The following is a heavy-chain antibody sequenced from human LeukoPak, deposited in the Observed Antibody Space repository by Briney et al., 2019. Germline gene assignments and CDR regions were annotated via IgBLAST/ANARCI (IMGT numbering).Heavy chain of an antibody. CDR2: IYYSGST. D-gene: IGHD3-22*01. J-gene: IGHJ4*02. CDR1: GGSISSYY. V-gene: IGHV4-59*01. CDR3: ARAGYYYDSSGFDY. Sequence: PSETLSLTCTVSGGSISSYYWSWIRQPPGKGLEWIGYIYYSGSTNYNPSLKSRVTISVDTSKNQFSLKLSSATAADTAVYYCARAGYYYDSSGFDYWGQGTLVTVSS.